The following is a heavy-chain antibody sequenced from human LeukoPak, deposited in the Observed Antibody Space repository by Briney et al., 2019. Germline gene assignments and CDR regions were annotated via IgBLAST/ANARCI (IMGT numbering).Heavy chain of an antibody. V-gene: IGHV4-4*07. CDR1: GGSISSYY. CDR2: IYTSGST. CDR3: ARDPNWGGLDY. J-gene: IGHJ4*02. D-gene: IGHD7-27*01. Sequence: PSETLSLTCTVSGGSISSYYWGWIRQPAGKGLEWIGRIYTSGSTNYNPSLKSRVTMSVDTSKNQFSLKRSSVTAAVRAVYYGARDPNWGGLDYWGQGTLVTVSS.